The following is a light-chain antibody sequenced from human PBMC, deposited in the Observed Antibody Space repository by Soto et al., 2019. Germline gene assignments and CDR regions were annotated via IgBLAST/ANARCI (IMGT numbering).Light chain of an antibody. J-gene: IGLJ1*01. CDR1: KWAAVASDY. V-gene: IGLV2-14*03. Sequence: QLALTHPAPESLSPGQSIPLSCTGTKWAAVASDYVSWYLQFPDTVPQLLIYYVVHRASGVSSLFSGSKSGNTASLTISGLQAGDEGDYYRCSYAEGSIYFFGTGTKVTVL. CDR3: CSYAEGSIYF. CDR2: YVV.